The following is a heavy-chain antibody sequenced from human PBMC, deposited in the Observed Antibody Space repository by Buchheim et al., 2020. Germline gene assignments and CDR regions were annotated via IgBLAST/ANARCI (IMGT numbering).Heavy chain of an antibody. CDR1: AFTFSNYA. CDR2: ITTSGDNT. V-gene: IGHV3-23*04. D-gene: IGHD6-19*01. Sequence: EVQLVESGGGLVQPGGSLSLSCAASAFTFSNYAMSWVRQAPGKGLEWVSLITTSGDNTYYADSVKGRFTIPRDNSKNTLFLRMNNLKAEDTAVYYCAKPVAATRYYFDYWGRGTL. J-gene: IGHJ4*02. CDR3: AKPVAATRYYFDY.